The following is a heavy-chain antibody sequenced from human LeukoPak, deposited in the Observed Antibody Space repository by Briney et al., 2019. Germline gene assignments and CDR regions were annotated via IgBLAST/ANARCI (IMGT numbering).Heavy chain of an antibody. CDR3: AKGEFDCLLVDYYYYMDV. CDR1: GFTFSSCA. D-gene: IGHD3-9*01. Sequence: GGSLRLSCAASGFTFSSCAMSWVRQAPGKGLEWVSAISGSGGSTYYADSVKCRFTISRDNSKNTLYLQMNSLRTEDTAVYYCAKGEFDCLLVDYYYYMDVWGEGTTVTVSS. V-gene: IGHV3-23*01. CDR2: ISGSGGST. J-gene: IGHJ6*03.